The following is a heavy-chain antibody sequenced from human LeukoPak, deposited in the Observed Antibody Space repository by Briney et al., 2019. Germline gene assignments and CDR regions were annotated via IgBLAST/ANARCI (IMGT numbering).Heavy chain of an antibody. D-gene: IGHD6-13*01. CDR3: ASYSSSWPYDAFDI. Sequence: SETLSLTCTVSGGSISSYYWSWIRQPPGKGLEWIGYIYYSGSTNYNPSLKSRVTISVDTSKNQFSLKLSSVTAADTAVYYCASYSSSWPYDAFDIWGQGTMVTVSS. J-gene: IGHJ3*02. V-gene: IGHV4-59*08. CDR2: IYYSGST. CDR1: GGSISSYY.